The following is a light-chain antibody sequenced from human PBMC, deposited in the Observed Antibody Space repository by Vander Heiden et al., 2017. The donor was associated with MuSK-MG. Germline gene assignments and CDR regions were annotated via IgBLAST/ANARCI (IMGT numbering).Light chain of an antibody. J-gene: IGLJ1*01. CDR2: DVT. CDR1: NNAVGRFNY. CDR3: SSCTSRNTLL. Sequence: QSALTQPASVTGSPGQSIAISCTGTNNAVGRFNYVAWYQQQPGKAPKLIIYDVTDRPSGIAYRFSGSKSGNTASLTISGLQGEDEADYYCSSCTSRNTLLFGSGTKVTVL. V-gene: IGLV2-14*03.